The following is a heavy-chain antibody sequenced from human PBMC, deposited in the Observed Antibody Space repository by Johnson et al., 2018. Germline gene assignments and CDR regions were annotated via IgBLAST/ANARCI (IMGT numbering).Heavy chain of an antibody. CDR1: GFTFSSYA. J-gene: IGHJ6*03. D-gene: IGHD2-15*01. V-gene: IGHV3-30-3*01. Sequence: QMQLVETGGGVVQPGRSLRLSCAASGFTFSSYAMHWVRQAPGKGLEWVAVISYDGSNKYYADSVKGRFTISRDNSKNPLYLQMNSLRAEDTAVYYCAREGSRASRYYYSCLDVWGKGTTVTVSS. CDR3: AREGSRASRYYYSCLDV. CDR2: ISYDGSNK.